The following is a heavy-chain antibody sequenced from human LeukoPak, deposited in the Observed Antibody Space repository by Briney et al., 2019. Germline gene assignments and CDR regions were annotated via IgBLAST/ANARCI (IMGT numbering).Heavy chain of an antibody. D-gene: IGHD2-15*01. V-gene: IGHV1-18*01. CDR1: GYTFTSYG. CDR2: ISAYNGNT. J-gene: IGHJ4*02. Sequence: ASVKVSCKASGYTFTSYGISWVRQAPGQGLEWMGWISAYNGNTNYAQKLQGRVTKTTDTSTSTAYMELRSLRSDDTAVYYCARALHCSGGSCYPVNDYWGQGTLVTVSS. CDR3: ARALHCSGGSCYPVNDY.